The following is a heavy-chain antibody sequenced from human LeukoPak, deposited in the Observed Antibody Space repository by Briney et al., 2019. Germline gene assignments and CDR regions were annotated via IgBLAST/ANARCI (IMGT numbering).Heavy chain of an antibody. CDR1: GFTFDDYT. CDR2: ISWDGGST. J-gene: IGHJ4*02. Sequence: GRSLRLSCAASGFTFDDYTMHWVRQAPGKGLEWVSLISWDGGSTYYADSVKGRFTISRDNSKNSLYLQMNSLRTEDTALYFCAKDGGGDVFDYWGQGTLVTVSS. D-gene: IGHD3-16*01. V-gene: IGHV3-43*01. CDR3: AKDGGGDVFDY.